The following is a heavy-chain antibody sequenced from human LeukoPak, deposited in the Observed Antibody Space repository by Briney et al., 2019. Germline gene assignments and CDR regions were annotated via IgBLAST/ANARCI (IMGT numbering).Heavy chain of an antibody. CDR3: ARHFLGWGLREVDY. Sequence: SSETLSLTCTVSGGSISSYYWSWIRQPPGKGLEWIGYIYYSESTNYNPSLKSRVTISVDTSKNQFSLKLSSVTAADTAVYYCARHFLGWGLREVDYWGQGTLVTVSS. D-gene: IGHD3-3*01. J-gene: IGHJ4*02. CDR1: GGSISSYY. V-gene: IGHV4-59*08. CDR2: IYYSEST.